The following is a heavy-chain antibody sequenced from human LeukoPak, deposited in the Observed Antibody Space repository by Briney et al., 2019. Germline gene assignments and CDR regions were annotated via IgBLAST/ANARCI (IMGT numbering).Heavy chain of an antibody. Sequence: PGGSLRLSCAASGFIFSSYAMSWVRQAPGKGLEWVSAISGSGASTYYADSVKGRFTISRDNSKNTLYLQMNSLRAEDTAVYYCAKERDYDILTGYRHYWGQGTLVTVSS. J-gene: IGHJ4*02. D-gene: IGHD3-9*01. CDR2: ISGSGAST. V-gene: IGHV3-23*01. CDR3: AKERDYDILTGYRHY. CDR1: GFIFSSYA.